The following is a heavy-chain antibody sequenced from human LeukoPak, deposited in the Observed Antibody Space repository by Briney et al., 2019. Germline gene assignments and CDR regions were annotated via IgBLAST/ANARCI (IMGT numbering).Heavy chain of an antibody. J-gene: IGHJ3*02. D-gene: IGHD3-10*01. V-gene: IGHV3-30-3*01. CDR2: ISYDGSKE. Sequence: GGSLRLSCAASGFTFSGYAVHWVRQAPGKGLEWVAVISYDGSKEYYADSVQGRFRISRDRSQNTLYLQLNSLRTEDTAVYYCARVRDGSLRGGFDIWGQGTLVTVSS. CDR3: ARVRDGSLRGGFDI. CDR1: GFTFSGYA.